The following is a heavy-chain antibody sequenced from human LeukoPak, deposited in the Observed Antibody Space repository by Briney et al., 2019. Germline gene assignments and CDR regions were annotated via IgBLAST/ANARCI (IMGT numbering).Heavy chain of an antibody. CDR1: GYSFTSYW. J-gene: IGHJ5*02. CDR3: ARGQWLRDSWWFDP. D-gene: IGHD5-12*01. V-gene: IGHV5-51*01. Sequence: GESLKISCKGSGYSFTSYWIGWVRQMPGKGLGWMGIIYPGDSDTRYSPSFQGQVTIPADKSISTAYPQWSSLKASDTAMYYCARGQWLRDSWWFDPWGQGTLVTVSS. CDR2: IYPGDSDT.